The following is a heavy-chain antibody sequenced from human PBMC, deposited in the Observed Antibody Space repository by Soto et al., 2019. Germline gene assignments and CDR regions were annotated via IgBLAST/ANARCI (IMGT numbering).Heavy chain of an antibody. J-gene: IGHJ4*02. CDR1: GGSISSYY. V-gene: IGHV4-59*01. CDR3: AAGHRYNLGYFDY. D-gene: IGHD5-12*01. CDR2: IYYSGST. Sequence: PSETLSLTCTVSGGSISSYYWSWIRQPPGKGLERIGYIYYSGSTNYNPSLKSRVTISVDTSKNQFSLKLSSVTAADTAVYYCAAGHRYNLGYFDYWGQGTLVTVSS.